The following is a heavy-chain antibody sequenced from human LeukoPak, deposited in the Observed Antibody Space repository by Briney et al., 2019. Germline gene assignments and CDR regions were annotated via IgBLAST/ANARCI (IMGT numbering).Heavy chain of an antibody. D-gene: IGHD6-13*01. CDR3: ARFDGYSSSWSFDY. CDR1: GFTFSSYE. V-gene: IGHV3-48*01. J-gene: IGHJ4*02. CDR2: ISSSSSTI. Sequence: PGGSLRLSCAASGFTFSSYEMNWVRQAPGKGLEWVSYISSSSSTIYYADSVKGRFTISRDNAKNSLYLQMNSLRAEDTAVYYCARFDGYSSSWSFDYWGQGTLVTVSS.